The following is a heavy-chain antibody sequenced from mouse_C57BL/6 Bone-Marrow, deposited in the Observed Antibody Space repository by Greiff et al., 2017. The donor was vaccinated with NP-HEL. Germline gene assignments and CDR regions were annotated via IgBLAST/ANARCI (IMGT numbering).Heavy chain of an antibody. V-gene: IGHV5-4*01. CDR3: ARIYYDYDVGFAY. D-gene: IGHD2-4*01. CDR1: GFTFSSYA. Sequence: EVQLVESGGGLVKPGGSLKLSCAASGFTFSSYAMSWVRQTPEKRLEWVATISDGGSYTYYPDNVKGRFTISRDNAKNNLYLQMSHLKSEDTAMYYCARIYYDYDVGFAYWGQGTLVTVSA. CDR2: ISDGGSYT. J-gene: IGHJ3*01.